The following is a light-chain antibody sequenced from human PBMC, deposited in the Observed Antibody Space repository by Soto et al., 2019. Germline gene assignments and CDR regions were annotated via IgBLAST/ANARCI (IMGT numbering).Light chain of an antibody. V-gene: IGLV1-40*01. Sequence: QSALTQLPSVSGAPGQRVTISCTGSSSNIGAGYGVHWYQQLPGTAPKLLIYGNSIRPSGVPDRFSGSKSGTSASLAITGLQAEDEADYYCQAYDSSLSGSYVFGTGTKLTVL. CDR1: SSNIGAGYG. J-gene: IGLJ1*01. CDR2: GNS. CDR3: QAYDSSLSGSYV.